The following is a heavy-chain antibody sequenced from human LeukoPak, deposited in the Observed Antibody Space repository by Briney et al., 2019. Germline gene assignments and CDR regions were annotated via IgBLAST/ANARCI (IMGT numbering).Heavy chain of an antibody. CDR1: GFTFSSYA. Sequence: PGGSLRLSCAASGFTFSSYAMHWVRQAPGKGLEWVAVISYDGSNKYYADSVKGRFTISRDNSKNTLYLQMNSLRAEDTAVYYCARWAGYWGQGTLVTVSS. CDR3: ARWAGY. J-gene: IGHJ4*02. CDR2: ISYDGSNK. V-gene: IGHV3-30*04.